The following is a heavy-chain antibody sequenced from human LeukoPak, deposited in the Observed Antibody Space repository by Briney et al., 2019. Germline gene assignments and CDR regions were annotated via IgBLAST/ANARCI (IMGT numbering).Heavy chain of an antibody. CDR2: ISGSDGST. V-gene: IGHV3-23*01. D-gene: IGHD5-12*01. CDR1: GFTFSSYA. CDR3: AKDQWHGGYDNVH. J-gene: IGHJ4*02. Sequence: GGSLRLSCAASGFTFSSYAMSWVRQAPGKGLEWVSFISGSDGSTYYADSVQGRFTISRDNSKNTLYLQVNSLRAEDTAVYYCAKDQWHGGYDNVHWGQGTLVTVSS.